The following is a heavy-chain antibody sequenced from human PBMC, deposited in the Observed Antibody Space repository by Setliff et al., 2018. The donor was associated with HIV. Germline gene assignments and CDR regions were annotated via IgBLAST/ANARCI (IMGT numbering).Heavy chain of an antibody. CDR1: GQFLSDGYY. D-gene: IGHD3-16*01. J-gene: IGHJ5*02. CDR2: VYHSGKT. CDR3: AKHDFGEGSCFDP. V-gene: IGHV4-38-2*02. Sequence: PSETLSLTCTVSGQFLSDGYYWGWIRQPPGKGLEWIGSVYHSGKTYYNPSLKSRVTMSADTSKNQISLMLRSMTAADTAVYYCAKHDFGEGSCFDPWGQGSLVTVS.